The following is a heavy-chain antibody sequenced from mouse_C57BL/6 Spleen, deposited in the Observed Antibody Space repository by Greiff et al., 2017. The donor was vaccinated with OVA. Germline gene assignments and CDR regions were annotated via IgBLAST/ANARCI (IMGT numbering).Heavy chain of an antibody. CDR1: GYSITSGYD. CDR2: ISYSGST. V-gene: IGHV3-1*01. D-gene: IGHD1-1*01. Sequence: EVQLQQSGPGMVKPSQSLSLTCTVTGYSITSGYDWHWIRHFPGNKLEWMGYISYSGSTNYNPSLKSRISITHDPSKNHFFLKLNSVSTEDTATYYWARASTIVPHWYFDVWGTGTTVTVSS. CDR3: ARASTIVPHWYFDV. J-gene: IGHJ1*03.